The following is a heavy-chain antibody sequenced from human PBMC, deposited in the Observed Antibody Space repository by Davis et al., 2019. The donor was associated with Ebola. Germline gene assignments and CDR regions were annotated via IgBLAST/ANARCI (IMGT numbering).Heavy chain of an antibody. Sequence: GSLRLSCTVSGGSISSSSYYWGWIRQPPGKGLEWIGSFYYSGSTYYNPSLKSRVTISVDTSKNQFSLKLSSVTAADTAVYYCARQPPGDAFDIWGQGTMVTVSS. V-gene: IGHV4-39*01. J-gene: IGHJ3*02. CDR1: GGSISSSSYY. CDR2: FYYSGST. CDR3: ARQPPGDAFDI.